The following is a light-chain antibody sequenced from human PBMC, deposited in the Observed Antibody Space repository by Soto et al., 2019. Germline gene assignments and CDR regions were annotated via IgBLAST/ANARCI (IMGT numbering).Light chain of an antibody. CDR1: QSIRTW. CDR3: QQYNTNPWT. J-gene: IGKJ1*01. CDR2: DAS. Sequence: DIQMTQSPSTLSASVGDRVTITCRASQSIRTWLAWYQQKPGKAPKLLIFDASSLKSGVPSRFSGGGSGTEFTLTISSLQPDDFAPYYCQQYNTNPWTFGQGTKVDIK. V-gene: IGKV1-5*01.